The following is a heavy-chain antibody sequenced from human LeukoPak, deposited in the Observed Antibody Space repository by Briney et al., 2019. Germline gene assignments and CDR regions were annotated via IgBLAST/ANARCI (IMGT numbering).Heavy chain of an antibody. CDR2: IKSKTDGGTT. J-gene: IGHJ3*02. D-gene: IGHD1-26*01. V-gene: IGHV3-15*01. CDR1: GCTFSNAW. Sequence: GGSLRLSCAASGCTFSNAWISWVRQAPRKGLEWVGRIKSKTDGGTTDYAAPVKGRFTISGEDSKNTVYLQKNSLKTEDTAVYSCTTVIFREWELHRADAFDIWGQGTMVTVSS. CDR3: TTVIFREWELHRADAFDI.